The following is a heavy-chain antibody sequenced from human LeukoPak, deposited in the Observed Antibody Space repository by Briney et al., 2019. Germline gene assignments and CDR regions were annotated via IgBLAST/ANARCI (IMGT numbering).Heavy chain of an antibody. CDR3: AREVSRWPYYFDY. D-gene: IGHD4-23*01. CDR2: IYYSGST. V-gene: IGHV4-30-4*01. Sequence: SETLSLTCTVSGGSISSGDYYWSWIRQPPGKGLEWIGYIYYSGSTYYNPSLKSRVTISVDTSKNQFSLKLSSVTAADAAVYYCAREVSRWPYYFDYWGQGTLVTVSS. CDR1: GGSISSGDYY. J-gene: IGHJ4*02.